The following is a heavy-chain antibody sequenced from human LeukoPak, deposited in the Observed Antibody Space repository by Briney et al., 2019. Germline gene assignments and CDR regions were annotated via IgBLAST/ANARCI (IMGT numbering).Heavy chain of an antibody. J-gene: IGHJ3*02. CDR3: ARDTNLRDSFDI. CDR1: GYTFTSFA. Sequence: ASVKVSCKASGYTFTSFAVHWVRQAPGQRPEWMGWMNIGNGNAKYSQNIQDRITFIRDTSANTVYMELSSLTSEDTAVYYCARDTNLRDSFDIWGQGTMVTVSS. V-gene: IGHV1-3*04. D-gene: IGHD2-8*01. CDR2: MNIGNGNA.